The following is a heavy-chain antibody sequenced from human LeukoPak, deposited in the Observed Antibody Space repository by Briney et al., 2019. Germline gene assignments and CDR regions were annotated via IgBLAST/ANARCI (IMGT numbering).Heavy chain of an antibody. CDR2: IYYGGSP. J-gene: IGHJ5*02. CDR1: GGSISTTTNS. CDR3: ARRPIVGSTGFYFDP. V-gene: IGHV4-39*01. D-gene: IGHD1-26*01. Sequence: SETLSLTCNVSGGSISTTTNSWGGAWIRQRPTKGLEWIGSIYYGGSPYYTSSLKSRVTISVDTSKNQFSLKLASLTAADTAVYYCARRPIVGSTGFYFDPWGPGTLVTVSS.